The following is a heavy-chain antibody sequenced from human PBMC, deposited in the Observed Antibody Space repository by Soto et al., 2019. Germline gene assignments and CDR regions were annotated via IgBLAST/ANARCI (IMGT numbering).Heavy chain of an antibody. CDR3: ARVSEYSSSSVYYPTDQDALAIDY. CDR2: ISAYNGNT. V-gene: IGHV1-18*01. Sequence: ASVKVSCKASGYTFTSYGISWVRQAPGQGLEWMGWISAYNGNTNYAQKLQGRVTMTTDTSTSTAYLELRSLRSDDTAVYYCARVSEYSSSSVYYPTDQDALAIDYWGQGTLVTVSS. J-gene: IGHJ4*02. D-gene: IGHD6-6*01. CDR1: GYTFTSYG.